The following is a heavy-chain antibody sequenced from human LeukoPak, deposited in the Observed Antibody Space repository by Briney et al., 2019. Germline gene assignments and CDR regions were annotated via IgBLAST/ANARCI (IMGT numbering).Heavy chain of an antibody. Sequence: GGSLRLSCAASGFTFDDYGMSWVRQAPGKGLEWVSGINWNGGSTGYADSVKGRFTISRDDAKNSLYLQMNSLRAEDTAVSYCARDNLVRDEAWWFNPWGQGTLVTVSS. D-gene: IGHD4/OR15-4a*01. CDR3: ARDNLVRDEAWWFNP. V-gene: IGHV3-20*04. CDR1: GFTFDDYG. CDR2: INWNGGST. J-gene: IGHJ5*02.